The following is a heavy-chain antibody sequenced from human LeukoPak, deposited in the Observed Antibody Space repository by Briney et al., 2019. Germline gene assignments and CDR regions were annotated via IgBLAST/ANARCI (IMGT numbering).Heavy chain of an antibody. D-gene: IGHD3-10*01. CDR3: ARGILGFGELSPLNY. CDR2: IHYSGST. Sequence: PSETLSLTCTVSGGSISSYYWNWIRQPPGKGLEWIGYIHYSGSTNYNPSLMSRVTISVDTSKNQFSLKLNSVTAADTAVYYCARGILGFGELSPLNYWGQGTLVTVSS. J-gene: IGHJ4*02. V-gene: IGHV4-59*01. CDR1: GGSISSYY.